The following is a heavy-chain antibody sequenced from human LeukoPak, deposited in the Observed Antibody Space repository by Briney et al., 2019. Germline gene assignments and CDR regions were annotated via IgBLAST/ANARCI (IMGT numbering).Heavy chain of an antibody. V-gene: IGHV1-18*01. CDR2: ISPYNGDR. CDR3: ARDPSKIWEWLSSRFDY. J-gene: IGHJ4*02. D-gene: IGHD3-3*01. Sequence: ASVQVSCKTSGYTFTNYGISWVGQAPGQGPEWMGWISPYNGDRKYAEMFQGRVTMTTDTSTNTAHMELRSLRSDDTAVYYCARDPSKIWEWLSSRFDYWGQGTLVTVSS. CDR1: GYTFTNYG.